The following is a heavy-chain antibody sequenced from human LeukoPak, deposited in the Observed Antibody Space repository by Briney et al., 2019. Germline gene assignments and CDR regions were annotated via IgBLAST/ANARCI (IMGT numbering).Heavy chain of an antibody. J-gene: IGHJ4*02. Sequence: GASLRFSCVASGFTFSNYAMSWVRQAPGKGLEWVSAITGSGTNTYYADSVKGRFTISRDNSKNTVFLQMNSLRHEDTAIYYCVSWGDYDVLTGYYVPDYWGQGTLVTVSS. CDR3: VSWGDYDVLTGYYVPDY. V-gene: IGHV3-23*01. CDR2: ITGSGTNT. CDR1: GFTFSNYA. D-gene: IGHD3-9*01.